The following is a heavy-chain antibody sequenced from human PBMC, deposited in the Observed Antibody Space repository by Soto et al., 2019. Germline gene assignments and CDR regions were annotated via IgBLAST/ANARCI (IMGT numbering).Heavy chain of an antibody. V-gene: IGHV3-21*01. D-gene: IGHD6-19*01. Sequence: GGSLRLSCAASGFTFSSYSMNWVRQAPGKGLEWVSSISSSSSYIYYADSVKGRFTISRDNAKNSLYLQMNSLRAEDTAVYYCASQIAVASFYYYYMDVWGKGTTVTVSS. CDR3: ASQIAVASFYYYYMDV. CDR1: GFTFSSYS. CDR2: ISSSSSYI. J-gene: IGHJ6*03.